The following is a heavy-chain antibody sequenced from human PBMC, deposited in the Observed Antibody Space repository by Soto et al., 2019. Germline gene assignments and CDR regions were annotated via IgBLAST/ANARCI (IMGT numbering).Heavy chain of an antibody. CDR2: TYHRGST. D-gene: IGHD6-25*01. V-gene: IGHV4-59*01. J-gene: IGHJ4*02. Sequence: SETLSLTCSVSGVSISSYFWSWIRQAPGRGLEWIGYTYHRGSTNYSPSLKSRVAISLDTSENQFSLKVNSVTAADTAVYYCARIGGYHGSLDYRGQGTPVTVSS. CDR1: GVSISSYF. CDR3: ARIGGYHGSLDY.